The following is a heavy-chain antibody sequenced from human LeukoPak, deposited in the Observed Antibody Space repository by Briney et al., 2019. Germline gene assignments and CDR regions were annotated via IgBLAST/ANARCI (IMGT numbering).Heavy chain of an antibody. CDR3: ARGLWSAHRREYYFDS. D-gene: IGHD3-3*01. Sequence: ASVKVSCKASGYTFTNYAVNWLRQAPGQRLEWMGWINAGNGDTRFSQNYQARVTITRDASASTAYMELSSLTSEDTAVYFCARGLWSAHRREYYFDSWGQGTLVTVSS. V-gene: IGHV1-3*01. CDR2: INAGNGDT. CDR1: GYTFTNYA. J-gene: IGHJ4*02.